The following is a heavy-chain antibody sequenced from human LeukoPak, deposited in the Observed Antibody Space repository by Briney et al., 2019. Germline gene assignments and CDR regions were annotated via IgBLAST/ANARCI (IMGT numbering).Heavy chain of an antibody. V-gene: IGHV3-23*01. CDR3: AKGGTYYYGSGNFDY. Sequence: GGSLRLSCAASGFTFSSYAMSWVRQAPGKGLEWVSAISGSGGSTYYADSVKGRFTISRDNSKNTLYLQMNSLRAEDTAVYYCAKGGTYYYGSGNFDYWGQGTLVTVSS. D-gene: IGHD3-10*01. CDR2: ISGSGGST. CDR1: GFTFSSYA. J-gene: IGHJ4*02.